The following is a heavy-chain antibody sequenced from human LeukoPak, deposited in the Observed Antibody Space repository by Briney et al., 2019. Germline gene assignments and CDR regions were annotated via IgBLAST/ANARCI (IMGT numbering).Heavy chain of an antibody. J-gene: IGHJ4*02. D-gene: IGHD3-22*01. Sequence: GGSLRLSCATSGFTFSNYWMSWVRQAPGKGLEWVANIKRDGSEKYYVDSVKGRFTISRDNAKNTLYLQMNSLRAEDTAVYYCAKSYYVSSGPDYWGQGTLVTVSS. CDR3: AKSYYVSSGPDY. CDR2: IKRDGSEK. V-gene: IGHV3-7*02. CDR1: GFTFSNYW.